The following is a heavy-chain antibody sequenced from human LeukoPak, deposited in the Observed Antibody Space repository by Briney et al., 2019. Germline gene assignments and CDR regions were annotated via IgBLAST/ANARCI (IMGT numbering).Heavy chain of an antibody. D-gene: IGHD2-8*01. J-gene: IGHJ2*01. CDR2: IYYSGNT. CDR3: ARTRVTNWYFGL. CDR1: GGSISSSSYY. Sequence: SETLSLTCTVSGGSISSSSYYWGWIRQPPGKGLEWIGSIYYSGNTYYNPSLKSRVTISVDTSKNQFSLKLSSVTAADTAVYYCARTRVTNWYFGLWGRGTLVTVSS. V-gene: IGHV4-39*07.